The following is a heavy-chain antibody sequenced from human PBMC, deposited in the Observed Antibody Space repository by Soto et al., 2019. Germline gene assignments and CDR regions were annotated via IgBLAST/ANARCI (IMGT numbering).Heavy chain of an antibody. Sequence: QVQLVQSGAEVKKPGASVKVSCKASGYTFNNYGISWVRQAPGQGLEWMGWIGPYNSNTDHAQNFQGRVTMTTDTSTNTAYMELRSLRSDYTALYYCARCYCSVGSCYTCWHFDLWGRGTLVTVSS. J-gene: IGHJ2*01. CDR3: ARCYCSVGSCYTCWHFDL. D-gene: IGHD2-15*01. CDR2: IGPYNSNT. CDR1: GYTFNNYG. V-gene: IGHV1-18*01.